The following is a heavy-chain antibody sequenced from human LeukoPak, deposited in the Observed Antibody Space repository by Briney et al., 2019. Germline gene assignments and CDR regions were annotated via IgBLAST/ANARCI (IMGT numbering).Heavy chain of an antibody. CDR1: GGSISSHY. CDR3: ARQAGETYSTGWYEGYFDL. V-gene: IGHV4-59*08. Sequence: SETLSLTCTVSGGSISSHYWSWIRQPPGKGLEWIGHIHYIGSTNYNPSLKSRVTISLDTSKNQFSLKLRSVTDADTAVYYCARQAGETYSTGWYEGYFDLWGRGTPVTVSS. J-gene: IGHJ2*01. CDR2: IHYIGST. D-gene: IGHD6-19*01.